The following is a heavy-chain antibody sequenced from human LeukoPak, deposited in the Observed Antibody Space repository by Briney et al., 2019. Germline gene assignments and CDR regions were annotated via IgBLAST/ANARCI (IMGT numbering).Heavy chain of an antibody. D-gene: IGHD1-26*01. V-gene: IGHV4-34*01. J-gene: IGHJ4*02. CDR1: GGSFSGSY. CDR2: INHSGST. Sequence: ASETLSLTCTVYGGSFSGSYWSWIRQSPGKGLEWIGEINHSGSTNYNPSLKSRVTISVDTSKNQFSLKLSSVAAADTAVYYCARVYSGSYGYWGQGTLVTVSS. CDR3: ARVYSGSYGY.